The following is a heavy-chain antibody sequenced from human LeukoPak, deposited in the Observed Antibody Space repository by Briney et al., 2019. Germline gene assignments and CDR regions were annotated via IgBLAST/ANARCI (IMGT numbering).Heavy chain of an antibody. J-gene: IGHJ6*03. V-gene: IGHV3-23*01. CDR3: AKDRDFSIFATYMDV. D-gene: IGHD3-3*01. Sequence: TGGSLRLSCAASGFTFSTYAMSWVRQAPGKGLEWVSGISGSGDNTNYADSVKGRFTISRDNSKNTLSLQMNSLRAEDTAVYYCAKDRDFSIFATYMDVWGKGTTVTVSS. CDR2: ISGSGDNT. CDR1: GFTFSTYA.